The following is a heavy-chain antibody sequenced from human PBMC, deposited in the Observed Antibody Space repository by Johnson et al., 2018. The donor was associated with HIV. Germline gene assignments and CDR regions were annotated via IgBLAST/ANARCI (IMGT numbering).Heavy chain of an antibody. D-gene: IGHD6-13*01. CDR3: AKVAVATAAGGVPLDI. Sequence: QVQLVESGGGVVQPGRSLRLSCAASGFTFSNYGMHWVRQAPGKGLEWVAGTWFDGSKTYYSDSVRGRFIISRDNSKNTLYLQMNSLRAEDTALYYCAKVAVATAAGGVPLDIWGPGTMVTVSA. CDR2: TWFDGSKT. V-gene: IGHV3-33*03. CDR1: GFTFSNYG. J-gene: IGHJ3*02.